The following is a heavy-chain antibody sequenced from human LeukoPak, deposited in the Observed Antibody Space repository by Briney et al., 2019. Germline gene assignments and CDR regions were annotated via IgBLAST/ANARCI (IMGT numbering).Heavy chain of an antibody. CDR2: IYSGGST. J-gene: IGHJ4*02. V-gene: IGHV3-66*01. CDR3: ARGIVGATSYFDY. D-gene: IGHD1-26*01. Sequence: PGGSLRLSCAASGFTASSNYMSWVRQAPGKGLEWVSVIYSGGSTYYADSVKGRFTISRDKSKNTLYLQMSSLRAEDTAVYYCARGIVGATSYFDYWGQGALVTVSS. CDR1: GFTASSNY.